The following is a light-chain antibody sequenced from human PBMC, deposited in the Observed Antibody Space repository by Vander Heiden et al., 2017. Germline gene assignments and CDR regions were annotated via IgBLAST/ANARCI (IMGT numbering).Light chain of an antibody. CDR2: AAS. Sequence: AIRMTPSPSSFSASAGDRVTITCQASQGISSYLAWYQQKPGKAPKLLIYAASTLESGVPSRFSGSGSGTDFTLTISCLQSEDFATYYCQQYYSYPFTFGPGTKVDIK. CDR3: QQYYSYPFT. V-gene: IGKV1-8*01. J-gene: IGKJ3*01. CDR1: QGISSY.